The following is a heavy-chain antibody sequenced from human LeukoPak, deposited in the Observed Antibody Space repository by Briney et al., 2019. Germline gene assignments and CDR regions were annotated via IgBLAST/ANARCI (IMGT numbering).Heavy chain of an antibody. J-gene: IGHJ3*01. CDR1: GFTSSTYY. CDR2: IKQDGSQK. Sequence: PGGSLRLSCAASGFTSSTYYVSWIRQAPGKGLEWVANIKQDGSQKYYMDSVKGRVTISRDNAKNSVDLQMNSLRAEDTAVYYCARENDGFDLWGQGTMVTVSS. CDR3: ARENDGFDL. V-gene: IGHV3-7*04.